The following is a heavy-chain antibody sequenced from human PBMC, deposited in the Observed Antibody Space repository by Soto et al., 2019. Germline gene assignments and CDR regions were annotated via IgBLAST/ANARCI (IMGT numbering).Heavy chain of an antibody. CDR1: GESFTGYY. CDR2: INRSEDT. D-gene: IGHD2-15*01. Sequence: LSLTCAVYGESFTGYYWNWLRQTPGKGLEWIGEINRSEDTNYTPSLKSRVTISVDTSKKQFSLTLSSVTAADTAVYYCARGRRSLTCVIAAATGAFDISGPATMLTV. CDR3: ARGRRSLTCVIAAATGAFDI. J-gene: IGHJ3*02. V-gene: IGHV4-34*01.